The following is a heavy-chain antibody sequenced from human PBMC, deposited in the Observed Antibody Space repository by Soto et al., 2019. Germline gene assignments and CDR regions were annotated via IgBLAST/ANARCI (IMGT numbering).Heavy chain of an antibody. Sequence: NPSETLSLTCAVSGDSINTDYYWSMIRQPPGKGLEGIGYIYYTGDTFYSPPLKSRLALSVDSSKNQFSLRLSSVTAADTAVYYCARDTASKGYDSHSYYPHCYSCGQGALVTVSS. CDR2: IYYTGDT. CDR3: ARDTASKGYDSHSYYPHCYS. J-gene: IGHJ4*02. V-gene: IGHV4-30-4*01. CDR1: GDSINTDYY. D-gene: IGHD3-22*01.